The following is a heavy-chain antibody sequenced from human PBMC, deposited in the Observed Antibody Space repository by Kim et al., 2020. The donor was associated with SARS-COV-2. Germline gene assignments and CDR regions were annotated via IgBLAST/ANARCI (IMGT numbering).Heavy chain of an antibody. CDR2: IIPIFGTA. D-gene: IGHD2-15*01. J-gene: IGHJ6*02. CDR1: GGTFSSYA. CDR3: ARASPEGSYYYYGMDV. V-gene: IGHV1-69*13. Sequence: SVKVSCKASGGTFSSYAISWVRQAPGQGLEWMGGIIPIFGTANYAQKFQGRVTITADQSTSTAYMELSSLRSEDTAVYYCARASPEGSYYYYGMDVWGQGTTVTVSS.